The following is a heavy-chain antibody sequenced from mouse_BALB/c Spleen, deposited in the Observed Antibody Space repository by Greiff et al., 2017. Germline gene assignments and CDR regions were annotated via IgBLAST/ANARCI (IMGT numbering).Heavy chain of an antibody. Sequence: EVQLVESGPELVKPGASVKIPCKASGYTFTDYNMDWVKQSHGKSLEWIGDINPNNGGTIYNQKFKGKATLTVDKSSSTAYMELRSLTSEDTAVYYCARRKYGDYAMDYWGQGTSVTVSS. V-gene: IGHV1-18*01. CDR1: GYTFTDYN. J-gene: IGHJ4*01. CDR3: ARRKYGDYAMDY. CDR2: INPNNGGT. D-gene: IGHD1-1*01.